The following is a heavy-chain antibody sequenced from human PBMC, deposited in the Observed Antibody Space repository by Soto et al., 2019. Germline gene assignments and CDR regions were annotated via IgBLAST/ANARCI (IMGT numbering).Heavy chain of an antibody. CDR2: IKEDGSDK. CDR1: GFSLSSHW. J-gene: IGHJ3*01. CDR3: VRSVSAAYDV. Sequence: GGSLRLSCAASGFSLSSHWMTWVRQAPGKGLEWVAKIKEDGSDKYYVDSVKGRFTISRDNAKNSLYLQMNSLRAEDTAVYYCVRSVSAAYDVWGQGTMVTVSS. V-gene: IGHV3-7*01. D-gene: IGHD4-17*01.